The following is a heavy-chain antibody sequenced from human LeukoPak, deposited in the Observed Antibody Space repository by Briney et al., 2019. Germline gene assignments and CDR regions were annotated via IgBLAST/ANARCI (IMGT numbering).Heavy chain of an antibody. J-gene: IGHJ4*02. CDR1: GGSISSGDYY. CDR2: IYYTGST. CDR3: ARRDSSSWYGTYYFDY. V-gene: IGHV4-30-4*08. Sequence: SQTLSLTCTVSGGSISSGDYYWSWIRQHPGKGLEWIGYIYYTGSTFYNPSLKSRVTISVDTSKNQFSLKLSSVTAADTAVYYCARRDSSSWYGTYYFDYWGQGTLVTVSS. D-gene: IGHD6-13*01.